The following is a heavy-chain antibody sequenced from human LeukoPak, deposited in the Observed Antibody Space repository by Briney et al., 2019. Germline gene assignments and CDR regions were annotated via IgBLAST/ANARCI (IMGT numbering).Heavy chain of an antibody. J-gene: IGHJ4*02. CDR2: IKQDGSEK. CDR1: GFTFSSYW. Sequence: GGSLRLSCAASGFTFSSYWMSWVRQAPGKGLEWVANIKQDGSEKYYVDSVKGRFTISRDNAKNSLYLQMNSLRAEDTAVYYCARGLRGMVAELDYWGQGTLVTVSS. D-gene: IGHD2-8*01. CDR3: ARGLRGMVAELDY. V-gene: IGHV3-7*01.